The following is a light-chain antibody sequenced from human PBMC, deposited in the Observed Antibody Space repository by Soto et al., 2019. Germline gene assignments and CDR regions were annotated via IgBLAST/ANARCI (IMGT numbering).Light chain of an antibody. CDR3: QEYNTWPWT. V-gene: IGKV3-15*01. J-gene: IGKJ1*01. CDR2: GAS. Sequence: EIVLTQSPATLSLSPGEIATLSCRARQSVGSNLAWYQQKPGQAPRLLIYGASTRATGIPDRFSGSGSGTEFILTISSLQSEDFAVYYCQEYNTWPWTFGQGTKVDIK. CDR1: QSVGSN.